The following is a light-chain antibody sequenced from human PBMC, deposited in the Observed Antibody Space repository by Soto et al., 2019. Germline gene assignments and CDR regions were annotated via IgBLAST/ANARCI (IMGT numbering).Light chain of an antibody. CDR2: LAS. V-gene: IGKV3-11*01. CDR3: HQRQSLPLT. Sequence: EIVLTQSPATLSSFPGDRVTLSCRASQAVNTRLAWYQHKPGQAPRLLIYLASNRAAGVPARFSGSGSGTDFTLTISDVEPEDFAVYYCHQRQSLPLTFGQGTTVDIK. CDR1: QAVNTR. J-gene: IGKJ1*01.